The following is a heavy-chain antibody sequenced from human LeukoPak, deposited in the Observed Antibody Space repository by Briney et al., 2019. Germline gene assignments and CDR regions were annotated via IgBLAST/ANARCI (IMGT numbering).Heavy chain of an antibody. J-gene: IGHJ4*02. CDR3: ARGEAPTASHDY. CDR2: MNPNSGNT. V-gene: IGHV1-8*03. D-gene: IGHD4-17*01. Sequence: ASVKVSCKASGYTFTSYDINWVRQATGQGLEWMGWMNPNSGNTGYAQKFQGRVTITRNTSISTAYMELSSLRSEDTAVHYCARGEAPTASHDYWGQGTLVTVSS. CDR1: GYTFTSYD.